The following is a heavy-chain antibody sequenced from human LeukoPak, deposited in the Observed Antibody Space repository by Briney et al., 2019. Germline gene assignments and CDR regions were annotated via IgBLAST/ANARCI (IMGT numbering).Heavy chain of an antibody. CDR1: GFTFSSYA. D-gene: IGHD2-15*01. J-gene: IGHJ4*02. CDR3: AKGRCSGASCFIDY. Sequence: GGSLRLSCAASGFTFSSYAMSWVRQAPGKGLEWFSAISGSGGSTSYADSVKGRFTISRDNSKNTLYLQMNSLRAEDTAVYYCAKGRCSGASCFIDYWGQGTLVTVSS. V-gene: IGHV3-23*01. CDR2: ISGSGGST.